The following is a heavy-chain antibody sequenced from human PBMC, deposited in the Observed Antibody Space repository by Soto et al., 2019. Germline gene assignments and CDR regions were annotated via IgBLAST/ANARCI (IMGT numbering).Heavy chain of an antibody. CDR3: ARGVVVTASNWFDP. V-gene: IGHV4-34*01. J-gene: IGHJ5*02. Sequence: PSETQSLTCAVYGGSFSGYYWSWIRQPPGKGLEWIGEINHSGSTNYNPSLKSRVTISVDTSKNQFSLKLSSVTAADTAVYYCARGVVVTASNWFDPWGQGTLVTVSS. D-gene: IGHD2-21*02. CDR1: GGSFSGYY. CDR2: INHSGST.